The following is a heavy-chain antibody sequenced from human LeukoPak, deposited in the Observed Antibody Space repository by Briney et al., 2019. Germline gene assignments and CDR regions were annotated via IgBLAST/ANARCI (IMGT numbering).Heavy chain of an antibody. D-gene: IGHD5-18*01. CDR2: ISSSGSTI. Sequence: GGSLRLSCAASGFTFSSYEMNWVRQAPGKGLEWVSYISSSGSTIYYADSVKGRFTISRDNAKNSLYLQMNSLRAEDTAVYYCARDSPPGDTAMGLDYWGQGTLVTVSS. CDR3: ARDSPPGDTAMGLDY. J-gene: IGHJ4*02. CDR1: GFTFSSYE. V-gene: IGHV3-48*03.